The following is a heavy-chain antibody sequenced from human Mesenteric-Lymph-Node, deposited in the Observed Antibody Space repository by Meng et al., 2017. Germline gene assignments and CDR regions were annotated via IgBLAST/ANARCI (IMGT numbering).Heavy chain of an antibody. CDR1: GGSISSSSYY. CDR2: VVYSGTT. D-gene: IGHD1-14*01. V-gene: IGHV4-39*01. J-gene: IGHJ4*02. CDR3: ARHHHSPTFDY. Sequence: QRQVQGSGPGLVKASEPLSLTGTVSGGSISSSSYYWAWIRQPPGEGLEWIGSVVYSGTTYYTSSLKSRVSISVDTSKNQFSLKLSSVTAADTAVYYCARHHHSPTFDYWGQGTLVTVSS.